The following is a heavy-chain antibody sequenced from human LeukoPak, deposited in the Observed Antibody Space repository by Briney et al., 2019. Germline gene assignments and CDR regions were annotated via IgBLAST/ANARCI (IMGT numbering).Heavy chain of an antibody. D-gene: IGHD3-10*01. J-gene: IGHJ4*02. Sequence: ASVKVSCKASGYTFTGYYMHWVRQAPGQGLEWMGWINPNSGGTNYAQKFQGRVTMTRDTSISTVYMELSSLRSEDTAVYYCARAQTYSGSYGDYWGQGTLVTVSS. V-gene: IGHV1-2*02. CDR1: GYTFTGYY. CDR3: ARAQTYSGSYGDY. CDR2: INPNSGGT.